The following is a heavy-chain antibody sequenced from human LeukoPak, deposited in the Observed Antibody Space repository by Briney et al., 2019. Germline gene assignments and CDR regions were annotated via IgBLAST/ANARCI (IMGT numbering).Heavy chain of an antibody. Sequence: GGSLRLSCAASGFTFGNYIMHWVRQAPGKGLEWVAVIIENGNNQYYADSVKGRFTISRDNSKNTLYLQMNSLRAEDTAVYYCTKGVLGYSVPFLDCWGQGALVTVSS. D-gene: IGHD3-10*02. CDR3: TKGVLGYSVPFLDC. J-gene: IGHJ4*02. CDR2: IIENGNNQ. V-gene: IGHV3-30*04. CDR1: GFTFGNYI.